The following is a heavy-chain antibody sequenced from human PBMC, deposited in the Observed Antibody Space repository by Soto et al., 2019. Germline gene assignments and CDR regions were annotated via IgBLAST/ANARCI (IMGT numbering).Heavy chain of an antibody. D-gene: IGHD6-6*01. CDR2: ISSSSSTI. CDR1: GFIFRSHE. V-gene: IGHV3-48*02. CDR3: ARGGQLGPGGSY. Sequence: EVQLVESGGGLVQPGGSLRLSCAASGFIFRSHEMNWVRQAPGKGPEWLSYISSSSSTIYYADSVKGRFTISRDNAKNSLYLQMNSLRDEDTAVYYCARGGQLGPGGSYWGQGTLVTVSS. J-gene: IGHJ4*02.